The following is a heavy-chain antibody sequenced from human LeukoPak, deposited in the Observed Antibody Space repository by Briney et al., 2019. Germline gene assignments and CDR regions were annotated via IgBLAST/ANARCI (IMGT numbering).Heavy chain of an antibody. CDR1: GFSLSTSGMC. CDR2: IDWDDDK. D-gene: IGHD3-22*01. Sequence: SGPALLKPTQTLTLTCTFSGFSLSTSGMCVSWIRQPPGKALEWLARIDWDDDKYYSTSLKTRLTISKDTSKNQVVLTMTNMDPVDTATYYCARMPYYYDSSGSDPRYYYYGMDVWGQGTTVTVSS. J-gene: IGHJ6*02. CDR3: ARMPYYYDSSGSDPRYYYYGMDV. V-gene: IGHV2-70*11.